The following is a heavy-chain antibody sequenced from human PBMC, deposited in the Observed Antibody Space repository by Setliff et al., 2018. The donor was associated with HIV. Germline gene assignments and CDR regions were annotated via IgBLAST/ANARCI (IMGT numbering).Heavy chain of an antibody. J-gene: IGHJ4*01. Sequence: GGSLRLSCAASGFTVSSYYMTWVRQAPGKGLEWVSVIYSGGSTYYADSVKGRFTISRDNSKNTVYLQMNSLRAEDTAVYYCAREVAADGTYFDYWGQGALVTVSS. CDR3: AREVAADGTYFDY. CDR1: GFTVSSYY. CDR2: IYSGGST. V-gene: IGHV3-53*01. D-gene: IGHD6-13*01.